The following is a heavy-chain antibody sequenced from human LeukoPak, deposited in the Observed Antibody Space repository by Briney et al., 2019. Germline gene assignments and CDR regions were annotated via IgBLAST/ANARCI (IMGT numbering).Heavy chain of an antibody. D-gene: IGHD3-10*01. Sequence: PGGSLRLSCAASGFTSSSYSMNWVRQAPGKGLEWVSSISSSSSYIYYADSVKGRFTISRDNAKNSLYLQMNSLRAEDTAVYYCARDHGSGSSLDYWGQGTLVTVSS. CDR1: GFTSSSYS. CDR2: ISSSSSYI. CDR3: ARDHGSGSSLDY. V-gene: IGHV3-21*01. J-gene: IGHJ4*02.